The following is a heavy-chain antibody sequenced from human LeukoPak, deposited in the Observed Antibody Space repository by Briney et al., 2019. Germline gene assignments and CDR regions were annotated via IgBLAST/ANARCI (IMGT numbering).Heavy chain of an antibody. Sequence: PSETLSLTCTVSGGSISSYYWSWIRQPPGKGLEWIGYIYYSGSTNYNPSLKSRVTISVDTSKNQFSLKLSSVTAADTAVYYCARAGSYNPYGIHYFQPWFDPWGQGTLVTVSS. CDR3: ARAGSYNPYGIHYFQPWFDP. CDR2: IYYSGST. J-gene: IGHJ5*02. D-gene: IGHD1-26*01. V-gene: IGHV4-59*01. CDR1: GGSISSYY.